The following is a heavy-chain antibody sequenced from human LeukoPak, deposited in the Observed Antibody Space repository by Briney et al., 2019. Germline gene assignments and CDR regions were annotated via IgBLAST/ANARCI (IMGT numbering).Heavy chain of an antibody. Sequence: KTGGSLRLSCATSGFAFTSAWMDWVRQAPGKGLEWVGRIRSTVNGGTTDYAAPVKGRFTISRDDSQRTLFLQMNSLKTEDTAVYYCLDLGSPQGFHMWGQGTMVTVSS. CDR1: GFAFTSAW. CDR2: IRSTVNGGTT. J-gene: IGHJ3*02. V-gene: IGHV3-15*01. D-gene: IGHD1-26*01. CDR3: LDLGSPQGFHM.